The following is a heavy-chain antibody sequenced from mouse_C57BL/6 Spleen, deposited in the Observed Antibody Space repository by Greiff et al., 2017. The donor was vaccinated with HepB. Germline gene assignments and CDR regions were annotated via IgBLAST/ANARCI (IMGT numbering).Heavy chain of an antibody. D-gene: IGHD1-1*01. Sequence: DVQLVESGGGLVKPGGSLKLSCAASGFTFSSYTMSWVRQTPEKRLEWVATISGGGGNTYYPDSVKGRFTISRDNAKNTLYLQMSSLRSEDTALYYCARLGYYGSSFAYWGQGTLVTVSA. J-gene: IGHJ3*01. CDR1: GFTFSSYT. V-gene: IGHV5-9*01. CDR2: ISGGGGNT. CDR3: ARLGYYGSSFAY.